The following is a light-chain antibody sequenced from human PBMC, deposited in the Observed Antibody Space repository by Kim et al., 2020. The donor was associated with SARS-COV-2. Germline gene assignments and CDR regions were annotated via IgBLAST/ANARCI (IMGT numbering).Light chain of an antibody. CDR1: RSNIGTTS. CDR2: SNN. J-gene: IGLJ3*02. V-gene: IGLV1-44*01. CDR3: ATWDDSLIGWL. Sequence: GQTVPISCSGSRSNIGTTSVNWFQHLPGTAPKLLLYSNNQRPSGVPDRFSGSKSGTSASLAISGIQSEDEGDYYCATWDDSLIGWLFGGGTQLTVL.